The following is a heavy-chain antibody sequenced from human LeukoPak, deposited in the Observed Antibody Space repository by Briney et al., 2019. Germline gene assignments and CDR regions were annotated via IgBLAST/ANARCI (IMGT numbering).Heavy chain of an antibody. CDR2: ISTYNRNT. D-gene: IGHD6-19*01. CDR3: ARGIAVAGTSIQFDY. Sequence: ASVKVSCKASGCTFTSYGISWVRQTPGQGLEWMGWISTYNRNTNYAQNLQGRVTMTTDTSTSTAYMELRSLRSDDTAVYYCARGIAVAGTSIQFDYWGQGTLVTVSS. V-gene: IGHV1-18*01. CDR1: GCTFTSYG. J-gene: IGHJ4*02.